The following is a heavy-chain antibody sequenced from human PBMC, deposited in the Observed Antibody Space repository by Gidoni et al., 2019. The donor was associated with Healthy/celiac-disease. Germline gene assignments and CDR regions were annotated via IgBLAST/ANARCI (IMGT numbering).Heavy chain of an antibody. CDR3: ATSARQNDPLDY. Sequence: EVQLVESGGGVVQPGGSLRLSCAASGFTFDDYAMHWVRQAPGKGLEWVSLISGDGGSTYYADSVKGRFTISRDNSKNSLYLQMNSLRTEDTALYYCATSARQNDPLDYWGQGTLFTVSS. V-gene: IGHV3-43*02. D-gene: IGHD1-1*01. CDR1: GFTFDDYA. CDR2: ISGDGGST. J-gene: IGHJ4*02.